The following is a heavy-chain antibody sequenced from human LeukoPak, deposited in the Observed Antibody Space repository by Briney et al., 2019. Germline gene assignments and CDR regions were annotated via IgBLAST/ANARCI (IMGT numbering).Heavy chain of an antibody. D-gene: IGHD3-22*01. V-gene: IGHV1-2*02. CDR1: GYTFTDYY. CDR3: AAVSHFTSGYPPLLDY. Sequence: ASVKVSCKASGYTFTDYYMHWVRQAPGQGLEWMGWINPNSGGTNYAQKFQGRVTMTRDTSISTAYMELSRLRSDDTAVYYCAAVSHFTSGYPPLLDYWGQGTLVTVSS. J-gene: IGHJ4*02. CDR2: INPNSGGT.